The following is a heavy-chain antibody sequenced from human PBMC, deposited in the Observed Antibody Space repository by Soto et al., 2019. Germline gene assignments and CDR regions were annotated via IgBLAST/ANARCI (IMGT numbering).Heavy chain of an antibody. CDR3: AREAGTWHLPLNWFDP. J-gene: IGHJ5*02. Sequence: GGSLSLSCTVSGFAVSGDWMHWVRQAPGKGLVWVSSISSSSSYIYYADSVKGRFTISRDNAKNSLYLQMNSLRDEDTAVYYCAREAGTWHLPLNWFDPWGQGTLITVSS. V-gene: IGHV3-21*01. CDR2: ISSSSSYI. D-gene: IGHD6-19*01. CDR1: GFAVSGDW.